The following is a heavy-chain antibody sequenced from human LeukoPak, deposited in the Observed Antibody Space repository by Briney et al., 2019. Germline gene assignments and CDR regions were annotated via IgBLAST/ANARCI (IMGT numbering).Heavy chain of an antibody. V-gene: IGHV1-58*02. J-gene: IGHJ4*02. CDR2: IVVGSGNA. CDR3: ARGGIAARYYFDY. Sequence: GASLKVSCKASGFTFTNSAIQWVRQARGQRLEWLGWIVVGSGNANYAQKFQGRVTITTDESTSTAYMELSSLRSEDTAVYYCARGGIAARYYFDYWGQGTLVTVSS. D-gene: IGHD6-13*01. CDR1: GFTFTNSA.